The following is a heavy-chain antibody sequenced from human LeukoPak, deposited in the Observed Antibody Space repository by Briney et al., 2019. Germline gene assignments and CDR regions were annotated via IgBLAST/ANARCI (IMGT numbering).Heavy chain of an antibody. J-gene: IGHJ6*02. CDR3: ARDIDLIVGATRDYGMDV. CDR1: GGSISSYY. Sequence: SETLSLTCTVSGGSISSYYWSWIRQPPGKGLEWIGYIYYSGSTNYNPSLKSRVTISVDTSKNRFSLKLSSVTAADTAVYYCARDIDLIVGATRDYGMDVWGQGTTVTVSS. D-gene: IGHD1-26*01. CDR2: IYYSGST. V-gene: IGHV4-59*12.